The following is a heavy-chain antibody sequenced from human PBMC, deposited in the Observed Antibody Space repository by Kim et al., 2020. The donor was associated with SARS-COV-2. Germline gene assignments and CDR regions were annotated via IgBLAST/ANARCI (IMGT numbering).Heavy chain of an antibody. Sequence: ASVKVSCKACGYMFTSYGFSWVRQAPGQGLEWLGWISARDGNTKYGQKVQGRVIMTTDTSTNTAYMELWSLRSDDTAMYYSARGAYGDVSFDYWGQGTLVTVSS. J-gene: IGHJ4*02. CDR3: ARGAYGDVSFDY. D-gene: IGHD4-17*01. V-gene: IGHV1-18*04. CDR2: ISARDGNT. CDR1: GYMFTSYG.